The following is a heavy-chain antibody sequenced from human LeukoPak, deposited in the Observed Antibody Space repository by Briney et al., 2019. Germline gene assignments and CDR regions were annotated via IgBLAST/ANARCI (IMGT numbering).Heavy chain of an antibody. CDR3: ARDPGITIFGVN. D-gene: IGHD3-3*01. CDR2: ISSSSSYI. CDR1: GFTFSSYS. Sequence: GGSLRLSCAASGFTFSSYSMNWVRQAPGEGLEWVSSISSSSSYIYYADSVKGRFTISRDNAKNSLYLQMNSLRAEDTAVYYCARDPGITIFGVNWGQGTLVTVSS. J-gene: IGHJ4*02. V-gene: IGHV3-21*01.